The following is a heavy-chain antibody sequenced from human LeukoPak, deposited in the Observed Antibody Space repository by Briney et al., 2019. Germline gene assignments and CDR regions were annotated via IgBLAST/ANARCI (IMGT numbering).Heavy chain of an antibody. V-gene: IGHV3-49*04. CDR1: GFTFGDYA. CDR3: TRDYLLRYYYDSSAKGESY. CDR2: IRSKAYGGTT. Sequence: GGSLRLSCTASGFTFGDYAMSWVRQAPGKGLEWVGFIRSKAYGGTTEYAASVKGRFTISRDDSKSIAYLQMNSLKTEDTAVYYCTRDYLLRYYYDSSAKGESYWGQGTLVTVSS. D-gene: IGHD3-22*01. J-gene: IGHJ4*02.